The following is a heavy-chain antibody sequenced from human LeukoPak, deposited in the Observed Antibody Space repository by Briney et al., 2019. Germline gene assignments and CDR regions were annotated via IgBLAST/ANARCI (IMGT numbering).Heavy chain of an antibody. CDR3: ARVGDTVKFDP. CDR1: GFTVSSNY. J-gene: IGHJ5*02. CDR2: IYSGGST. V-gene: IGHV3-53*01. D-gene: IGHD5-18*01. Sequence: PGGSLRLSCAASGFTVSSNYMSWVRQAPGKGLEWVSVIYSGGSTYYADSVKGRFTISRDNSKNTLYLQMNSLRAEDTAVYYCARVGDTVKFDPWGQGTLVTVSS.